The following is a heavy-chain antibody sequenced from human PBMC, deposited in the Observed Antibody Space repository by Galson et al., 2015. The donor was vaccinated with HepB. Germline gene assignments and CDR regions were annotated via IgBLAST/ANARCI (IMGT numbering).Heavy chain of an antibody. Sequence: SLRLSCAASGFTFSSYAMSWVRQAPGKGLEWVSAISGSGGSTYYADSVKGRFTISRDNSKNTLYLQMNSLRAEDTAVYYCAKAAYYYDSSGYYDPAYYFDYWGQGTLVTVSS. CDR3: AKAAYYYDSSGYYDPAYYFDY. D-gene: IGHD3-22*01. CDR1: GFTFSSYA. J-gene: IGHJ4*02. CDR2: ISGSGGST. V-gene: IGHV3-23*01.